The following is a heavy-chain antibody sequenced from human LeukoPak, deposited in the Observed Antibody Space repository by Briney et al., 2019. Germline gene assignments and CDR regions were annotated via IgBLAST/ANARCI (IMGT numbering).Heavy chain of an antibody. CDR3: AGLRWRNWFDP. CDR1: GFTFSSYW. CDR2: IKQDGSEK. J-gene: IGHJ5*02. D-gene: IGHD4-23*01. V-gene: IGHV3-7*01. Sequence: GGSLRLSCAASGFTFSSYWMSWVRQAPGKGLEWVANIKQDGSEKYYVDSVKGRFTISRDNAKNSLYLQMNSLRAKDTAVYYCAGLRWRNWFDPWGQGTLVTVSS.